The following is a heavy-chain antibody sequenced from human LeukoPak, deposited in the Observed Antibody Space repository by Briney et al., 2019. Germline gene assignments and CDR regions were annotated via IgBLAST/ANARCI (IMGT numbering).Heavy chain of an antibody. D-gene: IGHD2-21*01. CDR1: GFTFSSYA. CDR2: ISGSGDTT. Sequence: GGSLRLSCAVSGFTFSSYAMSWVRQAPGKGLEWVSAISGSGDTTYYADSVKGRFTISRDNSKNTLYLQMNSLRAEDTAVYFCARERQDTILHSGAFDIWGQGTMVTVSS. CDR3: ARERQDTILHSGAFDI. V-gene: IGHV3-23*01. J-gene: IGHJ3*02.